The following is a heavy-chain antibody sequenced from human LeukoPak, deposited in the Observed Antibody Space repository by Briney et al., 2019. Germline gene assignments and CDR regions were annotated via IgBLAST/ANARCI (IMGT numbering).Heavy chain of an antibody. D-gene: IGHD3-3*01. CDR1: GFTFSSYG. V-gene: IGHV3-30*03. Sequence: GGSLRLSCAASGFTFSSYGMHWVRQAPGKGLEWVAVISYDGSNKYYADSVKGRFTISRDNSKNTLYLQMNSLRSDDTAVYYCARDSLTFLGVAPVHWGQGTLVTVSS. J-gene: IGHJ4*02. CDR2: ISYDGSNK. CDR3: ARDSLTFLGVAPVH.